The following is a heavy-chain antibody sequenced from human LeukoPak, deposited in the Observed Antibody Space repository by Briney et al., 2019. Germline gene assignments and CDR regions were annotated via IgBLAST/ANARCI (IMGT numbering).Heavy chain of an antibody. J-gene: IGHJ4*02. CDR1: GFTFSSYE. V-gene: IGHV3-21*06. CDR3: LRGDRRDY. Sequence: GGSLRLSCAASGFTFSSYEMNWARRAPGKGLEWVSSIDSSGGYMFYADSVKGRFIISRDNAKDSLYLQMNSLRVEDTAVYYCLRGDRRDYWGQGTLVTVSS. CDR2: IDSSGGYM.